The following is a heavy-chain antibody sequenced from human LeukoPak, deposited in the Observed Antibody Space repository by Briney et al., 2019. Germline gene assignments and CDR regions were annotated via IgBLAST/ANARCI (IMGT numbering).Heavy chain of an antibody. CDR2: ISGSGGST. D-gene: IGHD3-22*01. Sequence: GGSLRLSCAASGFTFSSYAMSWVRQAPGKGLEWVSAISGSGGSTYYADSVKGRFTISRDNSKNTLYPQMNSLRAEDTAVYYCAKEAYYYDSSGYYLFDYWGQGTLVTVSS. J-gene: IGHJ4*02. V-gene: IGHV3-23*01. CDR3: AKEAYYYDSSGYYLFDY. CDR1: GFTFSSYA.